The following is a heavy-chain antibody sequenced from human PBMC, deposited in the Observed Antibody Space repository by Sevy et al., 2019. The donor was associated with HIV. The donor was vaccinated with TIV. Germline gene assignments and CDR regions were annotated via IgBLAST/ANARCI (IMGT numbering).Heavy chain of an antibody. V-gene: IGHV3-23*01. J-gene: IGHJ4*02. CDR2: LSGSGGST. CDR1: GFTLSIYA. CDR3: AKDLGDYVWGTFRDY. Sequence: GGSLRLSCTASGFTLSIYAMSWVRQAPGKGLEWVSGLSGSGGSTYYADSVKGRFTISRDNSKNTLYLQMNSLRAEDTAVYYCAKDLGDYVWGTFRDYWGQGTLVSVSS. D-gene: IGHD3-16*02.